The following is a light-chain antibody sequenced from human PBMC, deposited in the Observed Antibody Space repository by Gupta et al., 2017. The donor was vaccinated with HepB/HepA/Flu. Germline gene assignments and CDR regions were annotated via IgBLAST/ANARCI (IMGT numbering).Light chain of an antibody. CDR3: RHQNSSPRP. CDR1: QGIRND. CDR2: AAS. Sequence: DIQITQSPSSLSASVGDRVTITCRASQGIRNDLGWYQQKPGKAPKRLIYAASRVKSGVPSRFSGSGSGTEFTLTISSRQPEDFANYYCRHQNSSPRPFGQGTKVEIK. V-gene: IGKV1-17*01. J-gene: IGKJ1*01.